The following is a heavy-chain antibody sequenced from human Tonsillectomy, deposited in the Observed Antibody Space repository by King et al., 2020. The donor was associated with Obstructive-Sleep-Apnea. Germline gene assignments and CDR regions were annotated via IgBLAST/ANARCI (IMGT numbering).Heavy chain of an antibody. D-gene: IGHD6-19*01. J-gene: IGHJ4*02. CDR3: AKARSITVAAAQNY. CDR2: IDGSGGST. CDR1: GFTFNNYA. Sequence: VQLVESGGGLVQPGGSLRLSCAASGFTFNNYAMIWVRQAPGKGLEWVSAIDGSGGSTYYADSLKGRFTISRDNSKHMVHLQMSSLRAEDTAVYYCAKARSITVAAAQNYWGQGTLVTVSS. V-gene: IGHV3-23*04.